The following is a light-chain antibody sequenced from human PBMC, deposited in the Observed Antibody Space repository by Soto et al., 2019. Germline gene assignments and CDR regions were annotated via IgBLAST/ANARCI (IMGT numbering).Light chain of an antibody. CDR3: QSYDSSLSGYV. V-gene: IGLV1-40*01. CDR2: ENN. J-gene: IGLJ1*01. CDR1: SSNIGAGYE. Sequence: QSVLTQPPSVSEAPGQRVTISCTGNSSNIGAGYEAHWYQQVPGTAPKLLIYENNNRPSGVPDRFSGSKSGTSASLAITGLQAEDEAEYYCQSYDSSLSGYVFGTRTKVTVL.